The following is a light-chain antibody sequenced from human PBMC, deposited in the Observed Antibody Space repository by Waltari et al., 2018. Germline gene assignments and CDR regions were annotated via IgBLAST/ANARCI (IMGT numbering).Light chain of an antibody. V-gene: IGKV3-11*01. Sequence: EIMLTQSPATLSLSPGERATLSCRASQSASTYLAWYQQKPGQAPRLLIYDASKRATGIPARFSGSGSGTDFTLTISSLEPEDFAVYYCHHRSTWPLIFGGGTKVEIK. CDR3: HHRSTWPLI. CDR2: DAS. J-gene: IGKJ4*01. CDR1: QSASTY.